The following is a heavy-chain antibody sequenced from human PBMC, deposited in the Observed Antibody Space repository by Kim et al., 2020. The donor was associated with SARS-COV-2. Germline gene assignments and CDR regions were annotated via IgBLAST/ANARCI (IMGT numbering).Heavy chain of an antibody. V-gene: IGHV4-30-2*01. CDR1: GGSISGGTYS. J-gene: IGHJ4*01. Sequence: SETLSLTCAVSGGSISGGTYSWSWIRQPPGKGLEWIGYMYHSGSTYYNPSLKSRVTISVDRSKNQFSLKLSSVTAVDTAVYFCARVWSGYYTGNYFDYLG. CDR2: MYHSGST. D-gene: IGHD3-3*01. CDR3: ARVWSGYYTGNYFDY.